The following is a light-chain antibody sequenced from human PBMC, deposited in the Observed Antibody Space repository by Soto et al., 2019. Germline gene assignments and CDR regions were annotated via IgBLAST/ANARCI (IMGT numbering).Light chain of an antibody. V-gene: IGKV3-15*01. CDR3: QKRHMWPVS. CDR1: QSLNSN. Sequence: DTIMTQSPVIFSVSPGEIATVSCRASQSLNSNLAWYQQKPGQAPRLLIIGASERVTTIPARFSGSGSGTDFTLTISSLESEDSAVYYCQKRHMWPVSCGQGQRREIK. CDR2: GAS. J-gene: IGKJ5*01.